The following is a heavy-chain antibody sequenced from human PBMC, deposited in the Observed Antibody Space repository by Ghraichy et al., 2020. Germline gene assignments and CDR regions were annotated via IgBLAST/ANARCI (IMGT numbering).Heavy chain of an antibody. CDR3: AGGSRDGYNSFDY. J-gene: IGHJ4*02. Sequence: LSLTCTVSGGSISSGGYYWSWIRQHPGKGLEWIGYIYYSGSTYYNPSLKSRVTISVDTSKNQFSLKLSSVTAADTAVYYCAGGSRDGYNSFDYWGQGTLVTVSS. CDR2: IYYSGST. D-gene: IGHD5-24*01. CDR1: GGSISSGGYY. V-gene: IGHV4-31*03.